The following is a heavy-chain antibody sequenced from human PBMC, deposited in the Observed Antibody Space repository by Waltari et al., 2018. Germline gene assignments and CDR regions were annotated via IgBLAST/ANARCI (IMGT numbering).Heavy chain of an antibody. CDR3: ARGPRYYDFWSGYYSHYYYYYMDV. D-gene: IGHD3-3*01. V-gene: IGHV4-38-2*01. J-gene: IGHJ6*03. Sequence: QVQLQESGPGLVKPSETLSLTCAVSGYSISSGYYWGWIRQPPGKGLEWMGSIYHSGSTYYNPSLKSRVTISVDTSKNQFSLKLSSVTAADTAVYYCARGPRYYDFWSGYYSHYYYYYMDVWGKGTTVTVSS. CDR2: IYHSGST. CDR1: GYSISSGYY.